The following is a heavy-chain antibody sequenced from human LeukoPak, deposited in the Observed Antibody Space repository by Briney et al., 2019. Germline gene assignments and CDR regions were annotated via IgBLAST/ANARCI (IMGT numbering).Heavy chain of an antibody. CDR3: AQSKLSYYYYYMDV. Sequence: GASVKVSCKASGYTFTSYDINWVRQATGQGLEWMGWMNPNSGNTGYAQKFQGRVTITTDESTSTAYMELSSLRSEDTAVYYCAQSKLSYYYYYMDVWGKGTTVTVSS. D-gene: IGHD2/OR15-2a*01. J-gene: IGHJ6*03. V-gene: IGHV1-8*01. CDR2: MNPNSGNT. CDR1: GYTFTSYD.